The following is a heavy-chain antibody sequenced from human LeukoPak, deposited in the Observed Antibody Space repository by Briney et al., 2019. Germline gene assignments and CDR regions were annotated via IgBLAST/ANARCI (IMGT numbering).Heavy chain of an antibody. J-gene: IGHJ6*03. CDR1: GFTFSSYW. CDR3: ARENYDFWSGYGYYYYYMDV. CDR2: IKQDGSEK. Sequence: GGSLRLSCAASGFTFSSYWMSWVRQAPGKGLEWVANIKQDGSEKYYVDSVKGRFTISRDNSKNTLYLQMNSLRAEDTAVYYCARENYDFWSGYGYYYYYMDVWGKGTTVTVSS. D-gene: IGHD3-3*01. V-gene: IGHV3-7*03.